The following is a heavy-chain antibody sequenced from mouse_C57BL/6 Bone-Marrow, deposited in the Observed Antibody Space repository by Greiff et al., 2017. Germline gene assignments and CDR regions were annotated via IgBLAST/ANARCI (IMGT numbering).Heavy chain of an antibody. D-gene: IGHD4-1*01. CDR3: ARSPFNWDWFAY. J-gene: IGHJ3*01. CDR1: YFAFMASA. V-gene: IGHV1-49*01. CDR2: FTMYSDAT. Sequence: LQQSGAELVRPGSSVKLSCKASYFAFMASAMHWVKQRPGHGLEWIGSFTMYSDATEYSENFKGKATLTANTSSSTAYMELSSLTSEDSAVYYCARSPFNWDWFAYWGQGTLVTVSA.